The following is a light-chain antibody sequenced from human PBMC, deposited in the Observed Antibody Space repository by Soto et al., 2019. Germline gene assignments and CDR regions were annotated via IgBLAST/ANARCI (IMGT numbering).Light chain of an antibody. CDR1: SSDVGGYNY. J-gene: IGLJ1*01. CDR2: EVS. Sequence: QSALTQPPSASGSPGQSVTISCTGTSSDVGGYNYVSWYQQHPGKAPKLMIYEVSKRPSGVPDRFSGSNSGNTAFLTVSGLQAEDEADYYCSSYAGSNNSLYVFGTGTKVTVL. V-gene: IGLV2-8*01. CDR3: SSYAGSNNSLYV.